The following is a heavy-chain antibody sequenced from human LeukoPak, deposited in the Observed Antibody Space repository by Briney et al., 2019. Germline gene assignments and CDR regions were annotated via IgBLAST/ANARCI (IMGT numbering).Heavy chain of an antibody. Sequence: GGSLRLSCAASGFTFSSYAMSWVRQAPGKGLEWVSGISGSGGSTYYADSVKGRFTISRDNSKNTLYLQMNSLRAEDTAVYYCAKDGGLGYCSGGSCYYYYYGMGVWGQGTTATVSS. CDR1: GFTFSSYA. J-gene: IGHJ6*02. CDR3: AKDGGLGYCSGGSCYYYYYGMGV. V-gene: IGHV3-23*01. CDR2: ISGSGGST. D-gene: IGHD2-15*01.